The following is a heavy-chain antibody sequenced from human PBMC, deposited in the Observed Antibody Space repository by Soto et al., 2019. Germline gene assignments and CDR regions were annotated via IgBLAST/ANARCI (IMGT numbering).Heavy chain of an antibody. CDR2: ISSSSSTI. J-gene: IGHJ3*02. Sequence: HPGGSLRLSCAASGFTFSSYSMNWVRQAPGKGLEWVSYISSSSSTIYYADSVKGRFTISRDNAKNSLYLQMNSLRDEDTAVYYCAREYSSSSGRAFDIWGQGTMVTVSS. CDR3: AREYSSSSGRAFDI. V-gene: IGHV3-48*02. CDR1: GFTFSSYS. D-gene: IGHD6-6*01.